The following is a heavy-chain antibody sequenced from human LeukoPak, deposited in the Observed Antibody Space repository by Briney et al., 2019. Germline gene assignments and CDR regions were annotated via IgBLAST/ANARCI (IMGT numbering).Heavy chain of an antibody. D-gene: IGHD6-19*01. Sequence: GGSLRLSCAASGFTFSDFSMNWVRQAPGKGLEWLSYISGSGGTVYYADSVKGRFTISRDNAKSSPYLQTNGLRAEDTAVYYCAKDAAVALDYWGQGTLVTVSS. CDR3: AKDAAVALDY. CDR1: GFTFSDFS. CDR2: ISGSGGTV. V-gene: IGHV3-48*01. J-gene: IGHJ4*02.